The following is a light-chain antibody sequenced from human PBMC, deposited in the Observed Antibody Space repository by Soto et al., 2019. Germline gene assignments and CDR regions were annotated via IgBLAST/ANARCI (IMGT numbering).Light chain of an antibody. CDR3: QQYYTNSWS. CDR2: AAS. V-gene: IGKV1-5*01. Sequence: DIQMTQSPSTLSASVGDRVTITCRASQSISSWLAWYQQKPGKAHKXLIYAASSLQSGVPSRFSGSGSGTDLTLTISSLQSEDVEVYYCQQYYTNSWSFGQGTKV. J-gene: IGKJ1*01. CDR1: QSISSW.